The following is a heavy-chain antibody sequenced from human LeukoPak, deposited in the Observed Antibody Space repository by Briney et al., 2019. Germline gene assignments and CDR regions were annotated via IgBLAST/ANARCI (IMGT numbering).Heavy chain of an antibody. CDR1: GFTFSSYA. V-gene: IGHV3-30-3*01. Sequence: GGSLRLSCAASGFTFSSYAMHWVRQAPGKGLEWVAVISYDGSNKYYADSVKGRFTISRDNSKNTLYLQMNSLRAEDTAVYYCASLQGLHYYGSGRPLASRDRFDYWGQGTLVTVSS. CDR3: ASLQGLHYYGSGRPLASRDRFDY. D-gene: IGHD3-10*01. CDR2: ISYDGSNK. J-gene: IGHJ4*02.